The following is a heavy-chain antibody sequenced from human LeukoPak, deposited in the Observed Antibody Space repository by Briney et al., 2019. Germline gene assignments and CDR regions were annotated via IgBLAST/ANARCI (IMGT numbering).Heavy chain of an antibody. CDR3: ARGRNTMIVVV. CDR1: GGSFSGYY. V-gene: IGHV4-59*01. D-gene: IGHD3-22*01. J-gene: IGHJ4*02. CDR2: IYYSGST. Sequence: SETLSLTCAVYGGSFSGYYWSWIRQPPGKGLEWIGYIYYSGSTNYNPSLKSRVTISVDTSKNQFSLKLSSVTAADTAVYYCARGRNTMIVVVWGQGTLVTVSS.